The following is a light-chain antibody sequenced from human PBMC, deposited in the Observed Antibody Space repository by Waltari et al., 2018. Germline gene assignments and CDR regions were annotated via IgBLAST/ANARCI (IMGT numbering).Light chain of an antibody. CDR1: SSNIGHNY. Sequence: QSVLTQPPSVSAAPGQKVTISCSGSSSNIGHNYVSWYQQVPGSAPKLLIHHNSERPSGIPDRFSGSKSGTSATLDITGLQTGDEADYYCGTWDSSLSGGVFGGGTKLTVL. V-gene: IGLV1-51*01. CDR2: HNS. CDR3: GTWDSSLSGGV. J-gene: IGLJ2*01.